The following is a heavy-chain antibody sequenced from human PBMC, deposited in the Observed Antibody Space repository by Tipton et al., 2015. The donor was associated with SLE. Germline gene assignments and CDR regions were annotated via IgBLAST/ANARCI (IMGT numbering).Heavy chain of an antibody. Sequence: SLRLSCAASGFTFSSYEMNWVRQTPGKRLEWVSYIDTSGGTISYADSVKGRFTISRDNTKRSLYLQMNSLRVEDTALYYCARDDSDGASGMNAFDIWGPGTMVTVSS. CDR2: IDTSGGTI. V-gene: IGHV3-48*03. CDR1: GFTFSSYE. J-gene: IGHJ3*02. CDR3: ARDDSDGASGMNAFDI. D-gene: IGHD5-24*01.